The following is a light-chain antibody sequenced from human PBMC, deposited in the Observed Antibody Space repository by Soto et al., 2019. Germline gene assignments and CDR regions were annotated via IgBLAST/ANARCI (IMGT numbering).Light chain of an antibody. V-gene: IGLV1-47*01. J-gene: IGLJ2*01. CDR3: AAYTGNWNGPV. CDR1: SSTFANNY. CDR2: RTD. Sequence: QSALTQPPSVSGTPGQRVSISCSGDSSTFANNYVHWYQQVPGAAPKLLMYRTDQRPSGGPERFSGSKSGTSASLTISGLRPEDEAQYYCAAYTGNWNGPVFGGGTKLTVL.